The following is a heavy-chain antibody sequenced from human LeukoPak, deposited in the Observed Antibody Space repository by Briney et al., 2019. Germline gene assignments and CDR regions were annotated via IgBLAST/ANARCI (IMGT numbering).Heavy chain of an antibody. V-gene: IGHV3-21*01. Sequence: GGSLRLSCAASGFTFSSYSMNWVRQAPGKGLEWVSSISSSSSYIYYADSVKGRFTISRDNAKNSLYLQMNSLRAEDTAVYYCARDGEVGVGRWFDPWGQGTLVTVSS. CDR1: GFTFSSYS. D-gene: IGHD1-26*01. CDR2: ISSSSSYI. CDR3: ARDGEVGVGRWFDP. J-gene: IGHJ5*02.